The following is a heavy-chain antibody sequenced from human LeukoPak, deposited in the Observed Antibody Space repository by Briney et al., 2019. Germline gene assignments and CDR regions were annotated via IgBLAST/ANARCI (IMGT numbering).Heavy chain of an antibody. D-gene: IGHD2-15*01. CDR2: INGGGST. Sequence: PGGSLRLSCAASGFTFSNYVMSWVRQAPGKRPEWVSGINGGGSTFYAESVKGRFTISRDNSKNTLYLQMSTLRVEDSAVYYCVKDGRRSPPCWGQGTRVTVSS. CDR1: GFTFSNYV. V-gene: IGHV3-23*01. J-gene: IGHJ4*02. CDR3: VKDGRRSPPC.